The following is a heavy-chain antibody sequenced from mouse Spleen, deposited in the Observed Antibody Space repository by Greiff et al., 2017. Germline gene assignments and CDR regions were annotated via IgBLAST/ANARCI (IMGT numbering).Heavy chain of an antibody. CDR3: ARGAYDYLYYYAMDY. D-gene: IGHD2-4*01. V-gene: IGHV1-53*01. Sequence: VKLQQPGTELVKPGASVKLSCKASGYTFTSYWMHWVKQRPGQGLEWIGNINPSNGGTNYNEKFKSKATLTVDKSSSTAYMQLSSLTSEDSAVYYCARGAYDYLYYYAMDYWGQGTSVTVSS. CDR1: GYTFTSYW. J-gene: IGHJ4*01. CDR2: INPSNGGT.